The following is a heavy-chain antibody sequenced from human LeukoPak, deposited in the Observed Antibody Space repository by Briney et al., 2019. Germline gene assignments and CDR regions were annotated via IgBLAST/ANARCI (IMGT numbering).Heavy chain of an antibody. CDR3: ARGKDIVVVVAAYYYYYGMDV. D-gene: IGHD2-15*01. CDR2: IIPILGIA. J-gene: IGHJ6*02. V-gene: IGHV1-69*04. CDR1: GGTFSSYA. Sequence: SVKVSFKASGGTFSSYAISWVRQAPGQGLEWMGRIIPILGIANYAQKFQGRVTITADKSTSTAYMELSSLRSEDTAVYYCARGKDIVVVVAAYYYYYGMDVWGQGTTVTVSS.